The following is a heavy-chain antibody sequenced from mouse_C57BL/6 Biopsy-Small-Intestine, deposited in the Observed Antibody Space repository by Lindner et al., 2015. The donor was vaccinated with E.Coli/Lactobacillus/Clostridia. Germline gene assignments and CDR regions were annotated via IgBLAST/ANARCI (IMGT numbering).Heavy chain of an antibody. CDR2: IHPYTDNT. CDR3: ATGHRNSYWYFAV. V-gene: IGHV1-14*01. CDR1: GYTFTSYV. J-gene: IGHJ1*01. D-gene: IGHD2-14*01. Sequence: VQLQESGPELVKPGTSVKMSCKASGYTFTSYVIHWVKQKPGQGLEWIGYIHPYTDNTNYNERFKGKATLTSDKSSNTAYMELSSLTSEDSAVYYCATGHRNSYWYFAVWGAGTTVTVSS.